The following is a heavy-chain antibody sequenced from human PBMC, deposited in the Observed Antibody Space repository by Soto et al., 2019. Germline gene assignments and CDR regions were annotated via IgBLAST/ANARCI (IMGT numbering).Heavy chain of an antibody. V-gene: IGHV1-46*03. Sequence: ASVKVSCKASGYTFTSYYMHWVRQAPGQGLEWMGIINPSGGSTIYAQKFQGIVTMTRDTSTSTVYMELSSLRSEDTAVYYCARSHQGPRRAAIVGYWGHGSLVTVSS. CDR1: GYTFTSYY. J-gene: IGHJ4*01. CDR2: INPSGGST. D-gene: IGHD2-2*02. CDR3: ARSHQGPRRAAIVGY.